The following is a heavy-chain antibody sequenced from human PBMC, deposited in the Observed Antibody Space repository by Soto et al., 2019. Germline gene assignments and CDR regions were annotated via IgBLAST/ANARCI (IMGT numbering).Heavy chain of an antibody. Sequence: QVQLVQSGAEVKKPGSSLKVSCKASGGTFSSYAISWVLQAPGQGLEWMGGLIPIFGTANYAQKFQGRVTITADESSSTDDMELSSLRSEDTAVYYCAIEPRGGSHYYVYYYGREVWGQGPTVTVSS. V-gene: IGHV1-69*01. D-gene: IGHD5-12*01. J-gene: IGHJ6*01. CDR2: LIPIFGTA. CDR3: AIEPRGGSHYYVYYYGREV. CDR1: GGTFSSYA.